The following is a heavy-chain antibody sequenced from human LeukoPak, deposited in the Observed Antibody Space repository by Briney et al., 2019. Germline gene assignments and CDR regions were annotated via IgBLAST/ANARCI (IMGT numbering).Heavy chain of an antibody. CDR3: PKDSRGYSDYSNWFDP. Sequence: GGSLRLSCAASGFTFTNYAMHWVRQAPGNGLEWVSFISSTDGNTYYTNSVKGRFTISRDNSKKTLYLQPSSLSAEDTAIYYCPKDSRGYSDYSNWFDPWGQGTLVTVSS. D-gene: IGHD5-12*01. CDR1: GFTFTNYA. J-gene: IGHJ5*02. CDR2: ISSTDGNT. V-gene: IGHV3-23*01.